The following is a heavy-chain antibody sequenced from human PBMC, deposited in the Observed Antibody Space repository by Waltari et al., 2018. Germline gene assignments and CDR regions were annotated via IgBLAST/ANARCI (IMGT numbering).Heavy chain of an antibody. D-gene: IGHD6-6*01. Sequence: QVQLVQSGAEVKKPGSSVKVSCKASGGTFSSYAISWVRQAPGQGLEWMGRIIPIFGTANCAQKFQGRVTMSADKSTSTSYMERSSLRSEDTAVYYCARDLPGQLWAFDIWGQGTMATVS. CDR1: GGTFSSYA. J-gene: IGHJ3*02. V-gene: IGHV1-69*13. CDR3: ARDLPGQLWAFDI. CDR2: IIPIFGTA.